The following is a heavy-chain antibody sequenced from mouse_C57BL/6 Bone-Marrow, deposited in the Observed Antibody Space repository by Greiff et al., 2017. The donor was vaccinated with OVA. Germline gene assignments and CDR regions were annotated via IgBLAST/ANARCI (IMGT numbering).Heavy chain of an antibody. J-gene: IGHJ4*01. D-gene: IGHD1-1*01. Sequence: QVQLQPSGAELVRPGASVKLSCKASGYTFTDSYINWVKQRPGQGLEWIARIYPGSGNTSYNEKFKGKATLTAEKSSSTAYMQLSSLTSEDSAVYFCARADYYGSSYDAMDYWGQGTSVTVSS. CDR1: GYTFTDSY. CDR2: IYPGSGNT. V-gene: IGHV1-76*01. CDR3: ARADYYGSSYDAMDY.